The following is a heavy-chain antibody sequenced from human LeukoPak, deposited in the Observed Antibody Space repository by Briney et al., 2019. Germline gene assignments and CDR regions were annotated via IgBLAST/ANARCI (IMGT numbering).Heavy chain of an antibody. V-gene: IGHV4-61*05. CDR1: GGSISSSSYY. J-gene: IGHJ4*02. CDR3: VRTLGYYDSSGYYRYYFDY. Sequence: SETLSLTCTVSGGSISSSSYYWGWIRQPPGKGLEWIGYIYYSGSTNYNPSLKSRVTISVDTSKNQFSLKLSSVTAADTAVYYCVRTLGYYDSSGYYRYYFDYWGQGTLVSVSS. D-gene: IGHD3-22*01. CDR2: IYYSGST.